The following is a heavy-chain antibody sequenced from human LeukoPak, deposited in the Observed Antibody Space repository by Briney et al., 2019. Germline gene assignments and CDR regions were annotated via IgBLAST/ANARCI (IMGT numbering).Heavy chain of an antibody. CDR1: GFTFSSYD. D-gene: IGHD3-9*01. CDR2: ISGSGGST. CDR3: AKDGGEYYDILTGYYPRLYYMDV. V-gene: IGHV3-23*01. Sequence: GGSLRLSCAASGFTFSSYDMSWVRQAPGKGPEWVSAISGSGGSTYYADSVKGRFTISRDNSKNTLYLQMNSLRAEDTAVYYCAKDGGEYYDILTGYYPRLYYMDVWGKGTTVTISS. J-gene: IGHJ6*03.